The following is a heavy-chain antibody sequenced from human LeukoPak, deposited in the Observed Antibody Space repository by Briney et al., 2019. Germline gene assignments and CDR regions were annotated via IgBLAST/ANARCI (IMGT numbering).Heavy chain of an antibody. Sequence: PGGSLRLSCAASGFTFSNYSMHWVRQAPGKGLEYVSAISSNGGSTYYANSVKGRFTISRDNSKNSLYLQMGSLRAEDMAVYYCARGDVYTAMALRNWGQGTLVTVSS. CDR1: GFTFSNYS. CDR2: ISSNGGST. J-gene: IGHJ4*02. CDR3: ARGDVYTAMALRN. V-gene: IGHV3-64*01. D-gene: IGHD5-18*01.